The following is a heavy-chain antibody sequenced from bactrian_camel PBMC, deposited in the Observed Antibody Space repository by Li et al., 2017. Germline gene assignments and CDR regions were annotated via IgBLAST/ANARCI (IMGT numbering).Heavy chain of an antibody. CDR1: GDLQSGDY. Sequence: QLVESGGGSVQAGGSLRLSCTPSGDLQSGDYMGWFHQAPGTEREDLEAVAAIDTAVGKTYYSDSVKGRFTISKENAKADMYLQMDSLKPEDTATYYCAADAGWMHGGNWRCDIDYTMNYWGEGTQVTVS. J-gene: IGHJ7*01. D-gene: IGHD8*01. CDR2: IDTAVGKT. V-gene: IGHV3S28*01.